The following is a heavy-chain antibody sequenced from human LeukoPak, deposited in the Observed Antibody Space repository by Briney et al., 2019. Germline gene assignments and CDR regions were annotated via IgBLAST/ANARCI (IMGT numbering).Heavy chain of an antibody. Sequence: KSSETLSLTCTVSGGSISSYYWSWIRQPPGKGLEWIGYIYYSGSTNYNPSLKSRVTISVDTSKNQFSLKLSSVTAADTAVYYCARARKKWELLRFDYWGQGTLVTVSS. J-gene: IGHJ4*02. CDR1: GGSISSYY. V-gene: IGHV4-59*12. D-gene: IGHD1-26*01. CDR2: IYYSGST. CDR3: ARARKKWELLRFDY.